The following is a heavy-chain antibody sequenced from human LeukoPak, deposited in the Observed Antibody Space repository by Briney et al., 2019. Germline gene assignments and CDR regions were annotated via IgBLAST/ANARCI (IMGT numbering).Heavy chain of an antibody. Sequence: SETLSLTCAVYGGSFSGYYWSWIRQPPGKGLEWIGSIYYSGSTYYNPSLKSRVTISVDTSKNQFSLKLSSVTAADTAVYYCASEYYDILTGYFHFDYWGQGTLVTVSS. CDR1: GGSFSGYY. D-gene: IGHD3-9*01. CDR3: ASEYYDILTGYFHFDY. J-gene: IGHJ4*02. V-gene: IGHV4-34*01. CDR2: IYYSGST.